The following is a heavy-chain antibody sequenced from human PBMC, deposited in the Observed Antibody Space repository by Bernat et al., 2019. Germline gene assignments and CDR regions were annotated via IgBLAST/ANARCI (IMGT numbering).Heavy chain of an antibody. CDR2: INSDGSST. CDR3: VRGGGWGNDAGFDP. CDR1: GFTFSSYW. V-gene: IGHV3-74*01. D-gene: IGHD1-1*01. Sequence: EVQLVESGGGLVQPGGSLRLSCAASGFTFSSYWMHWVRQAPGKGLVWVSRINSDGSSTSYADSVKGRFTVSRDNAKNTLYLQMHSLRAEDTAVYYCVRGGGWGNDAGFDPWGQGTLVTVSS. J-gene: IGHJ5*02.